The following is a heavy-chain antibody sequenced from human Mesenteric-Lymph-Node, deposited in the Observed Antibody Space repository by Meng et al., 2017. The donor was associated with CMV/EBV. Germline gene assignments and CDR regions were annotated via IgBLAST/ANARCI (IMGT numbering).Heavy chain of an antibody. D-gene: IGHD3-22*01. Sequence: ASGVDFSNYAMHWVRQAPGKGLDWVAVISYDGNHKFYADSVKGRFTISRDISKNTLYLQMNSLRPEDTALYHCAKAGSSGYYYYFDYWGQGTLVTVSS. V-gene: IGHV3-30-3*01. CDR3: AKAGSSGYYYYFDY. J-gene: IGHJ4*02. CDR1: GVDFSNYA. CDR2: ISYDGNHK.